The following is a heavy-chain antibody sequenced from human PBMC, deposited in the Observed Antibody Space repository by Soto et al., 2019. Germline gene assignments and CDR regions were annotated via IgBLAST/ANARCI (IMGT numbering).Heavy chain of an antibody. CDR2: IIPILGIA. CDR1: GGTFSSYT. CDR3: ARDREGGYDQPDYYYYYGMDV. J-gene: IGHJ6*02. V-gene: IGHV1-69*08. D-gene: IGHD5-12*01. Sequence: QVQLVQSGAEVKKPGSSVKVSCKASGGTFSSYTISWVRQAPGQGLEWMGRIIPILGIANYAQKFQGRVTITADKSTSTAYMELSSLRSEDTAVYYCARDREGGYDQPDYYYYYGMDVWGQGPTVTVSS.